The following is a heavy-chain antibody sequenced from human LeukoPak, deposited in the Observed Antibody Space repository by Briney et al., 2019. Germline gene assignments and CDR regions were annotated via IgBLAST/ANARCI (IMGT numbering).Heavy chain of an antibody. CDR2: ISSSSSYI. V-gene: IGHV3-21*01. CDR1: GFTFSSYS. Sequence: GGSLRLSCAASGFTFSSYSMNWVRQAPGKGLEWVSSISSSSSYIYYADSVKGRFTIPRDNAKNSLYLQMNRLRAEDTAVYYCAKLTGTTMGDFDYWGQGTLVTVSS. D-gene: IGHD1-20*01. CDR3: AKLTGTTMGDFDY. J-gene: IGHJ4*02.